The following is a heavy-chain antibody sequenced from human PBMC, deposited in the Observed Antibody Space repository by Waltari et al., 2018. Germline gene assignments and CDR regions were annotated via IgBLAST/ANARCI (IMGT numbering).Heavy chain of an antibody. CDR1: GGSISSHY. V-gene: IGHV4-59*11. CDR2: IYYSGST. Sequence: QVQLQESGPGLVKPSETLSLTCTVSGGSISSHYWSWIRQPPGKGLEWIGYIYYSGSTNYNPSLKSRVTISVDTSKNQFSLKLSSVTAADTAVYYCASHVLVAATPYYYYYGMDVWGQGTTVTVSS. CDR3: ASHVLVAATPYYYYYGMDV. J-gene: IGHJ6*02. D-gene: IGHD2-15*01.